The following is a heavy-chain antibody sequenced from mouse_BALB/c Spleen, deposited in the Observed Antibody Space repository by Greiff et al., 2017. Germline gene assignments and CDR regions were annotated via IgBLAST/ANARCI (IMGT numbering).Heavy chain of an antibody. CDR3: TRGSSQYYFDY. J-gene: IGHJ2*01. D-gene: IGHD1-1*01. CDR1: GYTFTSYW. CDR2: IYPGNSDT. Sequence: EVQLQESGPELVKPGALVKISCKASGYTFTSYWMHWVKQRPGQGLEWIGAIYPGNSDTSYNQKFKGKAKLTAVTSTSTAYMELSSLTNEDSAVYYCTRGSSQYYFDYWGQGTTLTVSS. V-gene: IGHV1-5*01.